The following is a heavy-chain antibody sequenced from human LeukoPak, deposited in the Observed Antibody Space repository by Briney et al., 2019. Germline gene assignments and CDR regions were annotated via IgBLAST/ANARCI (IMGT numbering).Heavy chain of an antibody. D-gene: IGHD1-26*01. Sequence: VASVKVSCKASGGTFSSYAISWVRQAPGQGLEWMGGIIPIFGTANYAQKFQGRVTITADESTSTAYMELSSLRSEDTAVYYCARGHSGSYHTAGFDYWGQGTLVTVSS. CDR2: IIPIFGTA. V-gene: IGHV1-69*13. CDR1: GGTFSSYA. J-gene: IGHJ4*02. CDR3: ARGHSGSYHTAGFDY.